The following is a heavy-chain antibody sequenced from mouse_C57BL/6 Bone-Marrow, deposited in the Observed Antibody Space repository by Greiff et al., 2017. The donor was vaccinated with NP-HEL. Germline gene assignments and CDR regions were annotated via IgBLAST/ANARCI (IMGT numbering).Heavy chain of an antibody. D-gene: IGHD1-2*01. V-gene: IGHV5-17*01. CDR2: ISSGSSTI. CDR1: GFTFSDYG. Sequence: EVQLVESGGGLLKPGGSLKLSCAASGFTFSDYGMHWVRQAPEKGLEWVAYISSGSSTIYYADTVKGRFTISRDNAKNTLFLQMTSLRSEDTAMYYCARPITTALGFDYWGQGTTLTVSS. J-gene: IGHJ2*01. CDR3: ARPITTALGFDY.